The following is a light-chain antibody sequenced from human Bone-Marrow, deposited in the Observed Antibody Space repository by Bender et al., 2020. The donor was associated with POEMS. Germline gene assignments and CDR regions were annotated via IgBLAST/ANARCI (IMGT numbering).Light chain of an antibody. V-gene: IGLV3-21*02. CDR2: DDS. CDR3: QVWDSSSEHRV. CDR1: NIGSKS. J-gene: IGLJ3*02. Sequence: SYVLTQPPSVSVAPGQTARITCGGINIGSKSVYWYQQKPGQAPVLVVHDDSVRPSGIPERFSGSNSGNTATLTISRVEAGDEADYFCQVWDSSSEHRVFGGGTTLTVL.